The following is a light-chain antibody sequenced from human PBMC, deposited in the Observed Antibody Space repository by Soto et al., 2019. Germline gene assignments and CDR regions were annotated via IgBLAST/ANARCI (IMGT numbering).Light chain of an antibody. CDR3: AAWDDSLNGHVV. CDR2: SNN. V-gene: IGLV1-44*01. Sequence: QSVLTQPPSASGTPGQRVTISCSGSSSNIGRNTVNWYLHLPGMAPKLLIYSNNQRPSGVPDRFSGSKSGTSASLAISGLQSEDEADYYCAAWDDSLNGHVVFGGGTKVTVL. CDR1: SSNIGRNT. J-gene: IGLJ2*01.